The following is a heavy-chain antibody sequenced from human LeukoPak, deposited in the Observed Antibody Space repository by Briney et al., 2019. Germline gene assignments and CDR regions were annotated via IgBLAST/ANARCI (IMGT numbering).Heavy chain of an antibody. D-gene: IGHD6-19*01. V-gene: IGHV1-2*02. CDR2: NPNTSRT. Sequence: NPNTSRTNYPQQFQRRVTITTDTTISTAYMALSRLTPDDTAVYYCASYPRYSSSPPFDYWGQGTLVTVSS. CDR3: ASYPRYSSSPPFDY. J-gene: IGHJ4*02.